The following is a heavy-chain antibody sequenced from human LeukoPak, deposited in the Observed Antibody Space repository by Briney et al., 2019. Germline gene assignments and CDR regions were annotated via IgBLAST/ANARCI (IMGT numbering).Heavy chain of an antibody. CDR1: GGSISSSSYY. CDR3: ARARGWGAYYFDY. D-gene: IGHD3-10*01. CDR2: IYYSGST. J-gene: IGHJ4*02. Sequence: SETLSLTCTVSGGSISSSSYYWGWIRQPPGKGLEWIGSIYYSGSTYYNPSLKSRVTISVDTSKNQFSLKLSSVTAADTAVYYCARARGWGAYYFDYWGQGTLVTVSS. V-gene: IGHV4-39*01.